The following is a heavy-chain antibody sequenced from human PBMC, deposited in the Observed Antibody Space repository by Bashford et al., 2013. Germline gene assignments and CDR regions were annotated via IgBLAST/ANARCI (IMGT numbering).Heavy chain of an antibody. J-gene: IGHJ4*02. CDR2: INPDGSNT. CDR1: GFTFNTFW. Sequence: GGSLRLSCAASGFTFNTFWMHWVRQAPGEGLVWVSRINPDGSNTVYADSVKGRFTISRDNTKNTLYLQMNSLRAEDTAVYYCARDLKAGGSSETFDYWGQGTLVTVSS. D-gene: IGHD6-13*01. V-gene: IGHV3-74*01. CDR3: ARDLKAGGSSETFDY.